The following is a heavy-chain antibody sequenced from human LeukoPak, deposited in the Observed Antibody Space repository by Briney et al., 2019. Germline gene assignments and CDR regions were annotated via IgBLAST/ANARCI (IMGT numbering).Heavy chain of an antibody. CDR2: IYTSGST. CDR3: AREMGYSYGAPLYWYFDL. V-gene: IGHV4-4*07. D-gene: IGHD5-18*01. CDR1: GGSISSYY. J-gene: IGHJ2*01. Sequence: SETLSLTCTVSGGSISSYYWSWIRQPAGKGLEWIGRIYTSGSTNYNPSLKSRVTMSVDTSKNQFSLKLSSVTAADTAVYYCAREMGYSYGAPLYWYFDLWGRGTLVTVSS.